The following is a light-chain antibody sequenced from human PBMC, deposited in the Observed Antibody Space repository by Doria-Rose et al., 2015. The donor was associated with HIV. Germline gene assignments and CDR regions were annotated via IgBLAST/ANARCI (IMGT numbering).Light chain of an antibody. V-gene: IGKV3-11*01. Sequence: EIVLTQSPATLSLSPGERVTLSCRASQSVSSYLAWYQQKPGQAPRLLIYDASNRATGIPARFSGSGSGTDFTLTISNLEPEDFALYYRQQRRNWPPMYTFGQGTKLEIK. CDR3: QQRRNWPPMYT. J-gene: IGKJ2*01. CDR2: DAS. CDR1: QSVSSY.